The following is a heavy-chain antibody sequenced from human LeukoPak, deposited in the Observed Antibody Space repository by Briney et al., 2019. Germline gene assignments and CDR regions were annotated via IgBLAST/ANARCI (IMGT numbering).Heavy chain of an antibody. Sequence: ASVKVSCKVSGYALTELSMHWVRQAPGKGLEWMGGFDPEDGETIYAQKFQGRVTMTEDTSTDTAYMELSSLRSEDTAVYYCATSRFWSGYSFGWFDPWGQGTLVTVSS. J-gene: IGHJ5*02. D-gene: IGHD3-3*01. CDR3: ATSRFWSGYSFGWFDP. CDR1: GYALTELS. V-gene: IGHV1-24*01. CDR2: FDPEDGET.